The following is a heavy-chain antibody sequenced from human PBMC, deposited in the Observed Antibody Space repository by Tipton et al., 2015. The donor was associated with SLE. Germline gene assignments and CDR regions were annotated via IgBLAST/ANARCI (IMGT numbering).Heavy chain of an antibody. J-gene: IGHJ4*02. CDR2: IYYSGST. Sequence: PGLVKPSETLSLSCSVSGGSISSSSSYWGWIRQPPGKGLEWIGSIYYSGSTYYNPSLKSRVTISVDKSKNQFSLKLTSVTAADTAVYYCARGPHLDYGDYLGSWGQGTLVTVSS. V-gene: IGHV4-39*07. CDR1: GGSISSSSSY. CDR3: ARGPHLDYGDYLGS. D-gene: IGHD4-17*01.